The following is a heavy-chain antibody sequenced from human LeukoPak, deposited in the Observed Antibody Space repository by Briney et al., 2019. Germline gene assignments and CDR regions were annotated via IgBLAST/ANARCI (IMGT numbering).Heavy chain of an antibody. V-gene: IGHV3-23*01. J-gene: IGHJ6*02. CDR3: AKGMEWVIVPAALDV. Sequence: PGGSLRLSCAASGFTFSSYAMSWVRQAPGKGLEWVSAISGSSSTTLYADSVRGRFTISRDNSMDTLSLQMNSLRGEDTAVYYCAKGMEWVIVPAALDVWGQGTTVTVSS. CDR2: ISGSSSTT. D-gene: IGHD2-2*01. CDR1: GFTFSSYA.